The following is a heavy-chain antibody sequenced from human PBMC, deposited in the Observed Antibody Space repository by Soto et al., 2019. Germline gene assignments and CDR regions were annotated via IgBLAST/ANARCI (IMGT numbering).Heavy chain of an antibody. CDR3: ARENTAMGYYYGMDV. CDR2: IIPILGIA. V-gene: IGHV1-69*04. Sequence: SVKVSCKASGGTFSSYTISWVRQAPGQGLEWMGRIIPILGIANYAQKFQGRVTITADKSTSTAYMELSSLRSEDTAVYYCARENTAMGYYYGMDVWGQGTTVTVSS. J-gene: IGHJ6*02. CDR1: GGTFSSYT. D-gene: IGHD5-18*01.